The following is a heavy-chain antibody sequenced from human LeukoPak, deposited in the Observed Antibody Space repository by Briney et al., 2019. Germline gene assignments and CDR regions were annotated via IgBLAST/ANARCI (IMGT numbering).Heavy chain of an antibody. CDR1: GGSFSGYY. J-gene: IGHJ4*02. V-gene: IGHV4-34*01. D-gene: IGHD1-1*01. CDR2: INHSGST. Sequence: SETLSLTCAVYGGSFSGYYWSWIRQPPGKGLEWIGEINHSGSTNYNPSLKSRVTISVDTSKNQFSLKLSSVTAADTAVYYCARGPQTQPWKRRYFDYWGQGTLVTVSS. CDR3: ARGPQTQPWKRRYFDY.